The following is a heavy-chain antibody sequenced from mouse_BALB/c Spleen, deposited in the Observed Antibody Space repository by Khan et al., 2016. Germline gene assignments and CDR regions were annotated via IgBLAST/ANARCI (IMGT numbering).Heavy chain of an antibody. J-gene: IGHJ3*01. CDR1: GFGFSSYW. D-gene: IGHD2-14*01. Sequence: QVQLQQSGAELVRPGSSVKISCKASGFGFSSYWMNWVKQRPGQGLEWIGQIYPGDGDTNYNGTFKGKATLTADKSSSTAYMQLSSLTSEDSAVYFCARGTPFANWGQGTLVTVSA. CDR2: IYPGDGDT. CDR3: ARGTPFAN. V-gene: IGHV1-80*01.